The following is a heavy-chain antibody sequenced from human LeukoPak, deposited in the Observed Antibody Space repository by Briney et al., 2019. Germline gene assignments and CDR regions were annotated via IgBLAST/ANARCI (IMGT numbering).Heavy chain of an antibody. J-gene: IGHJ4*02. CDR2: IYTSGST. D-gene: IGHD5-12*01. Sequence: SETLSLTCTVSGGSISSGSYYWSWIRQPAGKGLEWIGHIYTSGSTNYNPSLKSRVTISVDTSKNQFSLKLSSVTAADTAVYYCARMVRRLQRLNIGSYSDYATGYYFDYWGQGTPVTVSS. V-gene: IGHV4-61*09. CDR1: GGSISSGSYY. CDR3: ARMVRRLQRLNIGSYSDYATGYYFDY.